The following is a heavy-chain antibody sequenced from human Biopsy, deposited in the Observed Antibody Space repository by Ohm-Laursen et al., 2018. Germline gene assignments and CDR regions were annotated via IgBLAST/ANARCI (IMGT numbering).Heavy chain of an antibody. Sequence: GASVKVSCKGSEFSFSRYDMHWVRQAPGRGLEWMGIISPSGGGTMDTQKFQDRLTMTRDTSTSTVHMELKSLKSEDTAVYYCAIFEGYSDDNLDYEHYGMDVWGQGTTVTVS. D-gene: IGHD1-26*01. CDR3: AIFEGYSDDNLDYEHYGMDV. CDR2: ISPSGGGT. J-gene: IGHJ6*02. V-gene: IGHV1-46*01. CDR1: EFSFSRYD.